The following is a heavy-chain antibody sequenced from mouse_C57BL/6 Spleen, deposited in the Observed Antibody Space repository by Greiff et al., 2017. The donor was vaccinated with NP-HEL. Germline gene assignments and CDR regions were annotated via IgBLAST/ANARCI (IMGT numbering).Heavy chain of an antibody. D-gene: IGHD1-1*01. V-gene: IGHV1-82*01. CDR3: ARLEGSLYVSYWYFDV. Sequence: QVQLQQSGPELVKPGASVKISCKASGYAFSSSWMNWVKQRPGKGLEWIGRIYPGDGDTNYNGKFKGKATLTADKSSSTAYMQLSSLTSEDSAVYFCARLEGSLYVSYWYFDVWGTGTTVTVSS. CDR2: IYPGDGDT. J-gene: IGHJ1*03. CDR1: GYAFSSSW.